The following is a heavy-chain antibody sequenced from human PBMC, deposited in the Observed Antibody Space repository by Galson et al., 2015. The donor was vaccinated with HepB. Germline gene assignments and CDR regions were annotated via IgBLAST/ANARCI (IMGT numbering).Heavy chain of an antibody. D-gene: IGHD3-16*01. CDR3: ARDLFGYYFDY. CDR2: ISNSGSAI. J-gene: IGHJ4*02. CDR1: GFTFSNHN. Sequence: FLRLSCAASGFTFSNHNLHWVRPAPGKGLEWVSNISNSGSAIFYADSVKGRFTISRHNGKNSLYLQMNSLRAEDTALYYCARDLFGYYFDYWGQGTLVTVSS. V-gene: IGHV3-48*01.